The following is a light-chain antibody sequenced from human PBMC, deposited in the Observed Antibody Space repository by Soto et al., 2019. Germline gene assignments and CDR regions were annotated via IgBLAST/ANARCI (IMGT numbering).Light chain of an antibody. CDR2: GAS. V-gene: IGKV3-15*01. CDR1: QDVSSN. J-gene: IGKJ4*01. CDR3: QQYIRWPLT. Sequence: EMVVTQSPATLSVSPGERATLCCRASQDVSSNLALYQQKPGQAPSLLIYGASTRATGTPARFSGSGSGTEFTLTISSLQSEDYAVYFCQQYIRWPLTFGGGTKVDIK.